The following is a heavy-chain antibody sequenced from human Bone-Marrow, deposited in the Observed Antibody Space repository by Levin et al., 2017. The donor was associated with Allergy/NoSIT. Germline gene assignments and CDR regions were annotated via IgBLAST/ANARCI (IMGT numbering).Heavy chain of an antibody. CDR1: GFTVSTTY. CDR2: IYADVST. Sequence: GESLKISCAASGFTVSTTYMSWVRQAPGKGLEWVSVIYADVSTSYADSVKGRFTISRDNSKNTLYLQLNSMRADDTAVYYCARGGFSSAYSYAFGYWGQGTLVTVSS. J-gene: IGHJ4*02. D-gene: IGHD3-22*01. V-gene: IGHV3-53*01. CDR3: ARGGFSSAYSYAFGY.